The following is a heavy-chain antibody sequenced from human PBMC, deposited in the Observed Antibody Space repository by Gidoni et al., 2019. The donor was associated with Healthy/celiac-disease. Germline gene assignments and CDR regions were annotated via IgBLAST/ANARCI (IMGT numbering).Heavy chain of an antibody. CDR2: IHHSGST. J-gene: IGHJ4*02. CDR3: ARGAKITIFGVVIKASFDY. D-gene: IGHD3-3*01. CDR1: GGSFSGYY. Sequence: QVQLQQWGAGLWKPSETLSLTCAVYGGSFSGYYWRWIRQPPGKGLAWIGEIHHSGSTNYTPSLKSRVTISVDTSKTQFSLKLSSVTAADTAVYYCARGAKITIFGVVIKASFDYWGQGTLVTVSS. V-gene: IGHV4-34*01.